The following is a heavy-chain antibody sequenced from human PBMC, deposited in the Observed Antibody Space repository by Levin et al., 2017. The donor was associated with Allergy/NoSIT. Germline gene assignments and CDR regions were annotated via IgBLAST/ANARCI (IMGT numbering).Heavy chain of an antibody. CDR2: IDTGGT. CDR3: ATYAGGRGGSGS. D-gene: IGHD6-19*01. V-gene: IGHV4-61*02. J-gene: IGHJ5*02. Sequence: SETLSLTCSVSGASISSGSYHWSWIRQPAGKGLEWIGRIDTGGTAYNPSLRSRVTISLDTSKNQFSLNLNSVTAADTAVYYCATYAGGRGGSGSWGQGTRVTVSS. CDR1: GASISSGSYH.